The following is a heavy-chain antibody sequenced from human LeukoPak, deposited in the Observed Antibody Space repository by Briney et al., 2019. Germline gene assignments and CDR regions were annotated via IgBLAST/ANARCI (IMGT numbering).Heavy chain of an antibody. CDR3: ARDGAYYDILTGYYTSRAGMDV. CDR1: GFTFSSYG. J-gene: IGHJ6*02. V-gene: IGHV3-33*01. Sequence: GRSLRLSCAASGFTFSSYGMHWVRQAPGKGLEWVAVIWYDGSNKYYADSVKGRFTISRDNSKNTLYLQMNSLRAEDTAVYYCARDGAYYDILTGYYTSRAGMDVWGQGATVTVSS. D-gene: IGHD3-9*01. CDR2: IWYDGSNK.